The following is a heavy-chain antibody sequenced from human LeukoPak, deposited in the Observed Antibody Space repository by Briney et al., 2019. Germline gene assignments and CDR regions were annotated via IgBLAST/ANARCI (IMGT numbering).Heavy chain of an antibody. CDR3: AREPPFGPAAISFDY. D-gene: IGHD2-2*02. CDR1: GFTFSSYW. J-gene: IGHJ4*02. Sequence: GGSLRLSCAASGFTFSSYWMSWVRQAPGRGLEWVANIKQDGSEKYYVDSVKGRFTISRDNAKNSLYLQMNCLRAEDTAVYYCAREPPFGPAAISFDYWGQGTLVTVSS. CDR2: IKQDGSEK. V-gene: IGHV3-7*03.